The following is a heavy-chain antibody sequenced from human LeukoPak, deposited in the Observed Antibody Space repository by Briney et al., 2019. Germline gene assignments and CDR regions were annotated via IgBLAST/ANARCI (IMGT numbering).Heavy chain of an antibody. D-gene: IGHD2-2*01. V-gene: IGHV3-23*01. CDR1: GFTFSSYA. Sequence: QSGGSLRLSCAASGFTFSSYAMSWVRQAPGKGLEWVSAISGSGGSTYYADSVKGRFTISRDNSKNTLYLQMNSLRAEDTAVYHCAKGAVRGYCSSTSCYVLDYYYYYMDVWGKGTTVTVSS. J-gene: IGHJ6*03. CDR3: AKGAVRGYCSSTSCYVLDYYYYYMDV. CDR2: ISGSGGST.